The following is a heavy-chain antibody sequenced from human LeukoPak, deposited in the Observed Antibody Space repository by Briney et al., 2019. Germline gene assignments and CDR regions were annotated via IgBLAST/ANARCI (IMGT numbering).Heavy chain of an antibody. J-gene: IGHJ6*02. CDR3: ARDKTDYYGMDV. V-gene: IGHV3-66*01. Sequence: GGSLRLSCAASGFTVSSNYMSWVRQAPGKGLEWVSVIYSGGSTYYADSVKGRFTISRDNSKNTLYLQMNSLRAEDTAVYYCARDKTDYYGMDVWGQGTTVTVSS. CDR1: GFTVSSNY. CDR2: IYSGGST.